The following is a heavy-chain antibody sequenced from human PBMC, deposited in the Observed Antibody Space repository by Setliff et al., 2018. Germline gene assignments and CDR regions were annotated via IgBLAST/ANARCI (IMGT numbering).Heavy chain of an antibody. CDR1: GFSFSSYG. J-gene: IGHJ4*02. CDR2: IWYDGSNK. D-gene: IGHD6-13*01. Sequence: GGSLRLSCAASGFSFSSYGMHWVRQAPGKGLEWVAVIWYDGSNKYYADSVKGRFTISRDNSKNTLYLQMNSLRADDTALYYCARDLTSSWYGGSAYWGQGTLVTVSS. V-gene: IGHV3-30*19. CDR3: ARDLTSSWYGGSAY.